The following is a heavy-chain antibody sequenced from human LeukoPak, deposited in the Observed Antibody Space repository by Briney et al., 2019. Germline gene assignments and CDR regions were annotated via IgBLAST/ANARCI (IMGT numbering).Heavy chain of an antibody. Sequence: ASVKVSCKASGYTFTGYYMHWVRQAPGQGLEWMGRINPNSGGTNYAQKFQGRVTMTRDTSISIAYMELSRLRSDDTAVYYCAIVYCSSTSCPFDYWGQGTLVTVSS. D-gene: IGHD2-2*01. J-gene: IGHJ4*02. CDR2: INPNSGGT. CDR1: GYTFTGYY. V-gene: IGHV1-2*06. CDR3: AIVYCSSTSCPFDY.